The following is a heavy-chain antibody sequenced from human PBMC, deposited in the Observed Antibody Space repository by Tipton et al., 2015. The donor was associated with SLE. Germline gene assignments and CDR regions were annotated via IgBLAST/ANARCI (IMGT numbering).Heavy chain of an antibody. CDR1: GFMFRGYW. CDR3: ARGQGAYNYDLYYFDY. D-gene: IGHD5-24*01. V-gene: IGHV3-74*01. Sequence: SLRLSCVASGFMFRGYWMHWVRQVPGKGLVWVSHSNGDGSITTYADSVKGRFTISRDNAKNTLYLQMNSLRDEDTAVYYCARGQGAYNYDLYYFDYWGQGTLVTVSS. CDR2: SNGDGSIT. J-gene: IGHJ4*02.